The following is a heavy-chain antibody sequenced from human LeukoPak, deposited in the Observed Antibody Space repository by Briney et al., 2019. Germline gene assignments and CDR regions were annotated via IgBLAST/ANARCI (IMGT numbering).Heavy chain of an antibody. CDR3: AREPGDGGYDNFDY. V-gene: IGHV1-2*02. CDR1: GYTFNDYY. CDR2: IDPNSGDT. Sequence: ASVKVSCKASGYTFNDYYIHWLRQAPGQGPEWMGWIDPNSGDTNYAQKFQGRVTMTRDTSISTTYMELSRLRSDDTAVYYCAREPGDGGYDNFDYWGQGTLVTVSS. D-gene: IGHD5-12*01. J-gene: IGHJ4*02.